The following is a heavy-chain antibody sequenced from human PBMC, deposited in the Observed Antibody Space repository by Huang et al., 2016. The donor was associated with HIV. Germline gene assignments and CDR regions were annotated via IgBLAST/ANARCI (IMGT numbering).Heavy chain of an antibody. D-gene: IGHD4-17*01. Sequence: QVQLVESGGGVVQPGGSLRLACAASGFTFSNYPMHWVRKAPGKGLEWVAVISDDDGSTTYFADAVKGRFTISRDNSKNTVYLQMSSLRADDTAVFYGARDVLRGLGYFDVWGRGTLVTVSS. CDR3: ARDVLRGLGYFDV. CDR1: GFTFSNYP. V-gene: IGHV3-30-3*01. CDR2: ISDDDGSTT. J-gene: IGHJ2*01.